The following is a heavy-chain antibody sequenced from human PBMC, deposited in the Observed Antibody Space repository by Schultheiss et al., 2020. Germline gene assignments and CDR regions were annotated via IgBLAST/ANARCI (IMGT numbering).Heavy chain of an antibody. D-gene: IGHD4-17*01. CDR2: INHSGST. V-gene: IGHV4-34*01. Sequence: SETLSLTCAVYGGSFSGYYWSWIRQPPGKGLEWIGEINHSGSTNYNPSLKSRVTISVDTSKNQFSLRLSSVTAADTAVYYCARGRPVMTTVTASYYFDYWGQGTLVTVSS. CDR3: ARGRPVMTTVTASYYFDY. J-gene: IGHJ4*02. CDR1: GGSFSGYY.